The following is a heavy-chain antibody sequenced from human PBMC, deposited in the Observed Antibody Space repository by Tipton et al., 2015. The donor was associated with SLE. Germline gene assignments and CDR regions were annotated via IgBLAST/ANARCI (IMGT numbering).Heavy chain of an antibody. CDR1: GGSFSGYY. CDR2: IYYSGST. J-gene: IGHJ2*01. V-gene: IGHV4-59*12. Sequence: TLSLTCAVYGGSFSGYYWRWIRQPPGKGLEWIGNIYYSGSTNYNPSLKSRVTRSVVTSKNQFSLKLSSVTAADTAVYYCARDRDSSSRYNWYFDLWGRGTLVTVSS. CDR3: ARDRDSSSRYNWYFDL. D-gene: IGHD6-13*01.